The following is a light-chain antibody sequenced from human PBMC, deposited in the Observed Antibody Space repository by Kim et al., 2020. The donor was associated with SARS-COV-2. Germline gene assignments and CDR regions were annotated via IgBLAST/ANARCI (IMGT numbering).Light chain of an antibody. CDR3: QVWDSSSDVV. CDR1: NIGSKS. Sequence: SYELTQPPSVSVAPGKTARITCGGNNIGSKSVHWYQQKPGQAPVLVIYYDSDRPSGIPERFSGSNSGNTATLTISRVEAGDVADYYCQVWDSSSDVVFGG. V-gene: IGLV3-21*04. J-gene: IGLJ2*01. CDR2: YDS.